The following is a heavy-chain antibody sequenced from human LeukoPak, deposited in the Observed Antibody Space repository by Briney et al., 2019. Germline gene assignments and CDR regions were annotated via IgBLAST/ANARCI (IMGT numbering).Heavy chain of an antibody. CDR1: GYSISSGYY. Sequence: SETLSLTCTVSGYSISSGYYWGWIRQPPGKGLEWIGSTYHSGSTYYNPSLKSRVTISVDTSKNQFSLKLSSVTAADTAVYYCARVAAAVAYHYMDVWGKGTTVTVSS. CDR2: TYHSGST. CDR3: ARVAAAVAYHYMDV. D-gene: IGHD6-13*01. V-gene: IGHV4-38-2*02. J-gene: IGHJ6*03.